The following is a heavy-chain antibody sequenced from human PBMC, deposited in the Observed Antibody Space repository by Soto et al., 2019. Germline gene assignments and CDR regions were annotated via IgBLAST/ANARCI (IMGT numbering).Heavy chain of an antibody. J-gene: IGHJ4*02. CDR2: ISAYNGNT. Sequence: GASVKVSCKASGYTFTSYGISWVRQAPGQGLEWMGWISAYNGNTNSAQKLQGRVTMTTDTSTSTAYMELRSLRSDDTAVYYCARESRYCSGGSCYFLPGIDYWGQGTLVTVSS. CDR1: GYTFTSYG. D-gene: IGHD2-15*01. V-gene: IGHV1-18*01. CDR3: ARESRYCSGGSCYFLPGIDY.